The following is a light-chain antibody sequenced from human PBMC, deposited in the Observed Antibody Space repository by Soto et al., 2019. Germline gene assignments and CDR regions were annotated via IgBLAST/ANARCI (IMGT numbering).Light chain of an antibody. J-gene: IGLJ1*01. Sequence: QSALTQPASVFGSPGQWITISCTGTSSDVGSYNLVSWYQQHPGKAPKLMIYEGSKRPSGVSNRFSGSKSDNTASLTISGLQAEDEADYYCCSYAGSSTFYVFGTGTKLTVL. CDR2: EGS. V-gene: IGLV2-23*01. CDR1: SSDVGSYNL. CDR3: CSYAGSSTFYV.